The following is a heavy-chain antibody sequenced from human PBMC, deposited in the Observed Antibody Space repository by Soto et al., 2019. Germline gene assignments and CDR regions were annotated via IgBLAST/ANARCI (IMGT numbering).Heavy chain of an antibody. D-gene: IGHD3-22*01. Sequence: GGSLILSCAASEGTFSKYAMSWVRQAPGKGLEWVSAISYGGGTTYYADSVKGRFTISRDNSKNTLYLQMNSLRAEDTAVYYCAKNPGYYYDSTGYHFDYWGQGTLVTVSS. CDR3: AKNPGYYYDSTGYHFDY. J-gene: IGHJ4*02. CDR2: ISYGGGTT. CDR1: EGTFSKYA. V-gene: IGHV3-23*01.